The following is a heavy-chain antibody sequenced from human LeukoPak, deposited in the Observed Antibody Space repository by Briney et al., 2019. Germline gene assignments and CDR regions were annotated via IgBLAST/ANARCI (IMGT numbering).Heavy chain of an antibody. V-gene: IGHV3-21*01. CDR1: GFTFSSYS. J-gene: IGHJ4*02. CDR3: VRDLDTVTTAFLVY. Sequence: GGSLRLSCAASGFTFSSYSMKWVRQAPGKGLEWVSSVSRSSRHMYYADSVKGRFTISRDDAKNSLSLQMDSLRAEDSAVYYCVRDLDTVTTAFLVYWGQGTLVTVSS. D-gene: IGHD4-11*01. CDR2: VSRSSRHM.